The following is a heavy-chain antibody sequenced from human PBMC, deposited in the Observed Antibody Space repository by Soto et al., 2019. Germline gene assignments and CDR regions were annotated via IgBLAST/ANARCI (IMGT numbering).Heavy chain of an antibody. CDR2: IYYSGST. D-gene: IGHD6-6*01. J-gene: IGHJ6*02. V-gene: IGHV4-31*03. CDR1: GGSISSGGYY. CDR3: ARDSTGIAARSYYYGMDV. Sequence: SETLSLTCTVSGGSISSGGYYRSWIRQHPGKGLEWIGYIYYSGSTYYNPSLKSRVTISVDTSKNQFSLKLSSVTAADTAVYYCARDSTGIAARSYYYGMDVWGQGTTVTAP.